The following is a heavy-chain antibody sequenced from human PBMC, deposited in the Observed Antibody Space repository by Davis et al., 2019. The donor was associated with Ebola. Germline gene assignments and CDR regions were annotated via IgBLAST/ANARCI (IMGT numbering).Heavy chain of an antibody. Sequence: PGGSLRLSCAASGFTFSNYAMHWVRQAPGKGLEWVAIISYDGNNKYYADSVKGRFTISRDNSNNMLYLQMNSLRVEDTALYYCVQGTTSCHVWGQGTLVTVSS. D-gene: IGHD2-2*01. J-gene: IGHJ4*02. CDR3: VQGTTSCHV. V-gene: IGHV3-30-3*01. CDR1: GFTFSNYA. CDR2: ISYDGNNK.